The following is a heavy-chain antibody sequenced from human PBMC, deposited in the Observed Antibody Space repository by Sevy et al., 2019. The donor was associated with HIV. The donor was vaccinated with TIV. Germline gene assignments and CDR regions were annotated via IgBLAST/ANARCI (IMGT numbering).Heavy chain of an antibody. J-gene: IGHJ4*02. CDR2: MKQDGSEK. Sequence: GGSLRLSCVASGFTFSSYWMSWVRQAPGKGLEWVATMKQDGSEKYYVDSVKGRFTISRDNAKKSLYLQMNSLRVEDTAVYYCVREGLGGYSYSLDCWGQGTLVTVSS. V-gene: IGHV3-7*01. CDR1: GFTFSSYW. D-gene: IGHD5-18*01. CDR3: VREGLGGYSYSLDC.